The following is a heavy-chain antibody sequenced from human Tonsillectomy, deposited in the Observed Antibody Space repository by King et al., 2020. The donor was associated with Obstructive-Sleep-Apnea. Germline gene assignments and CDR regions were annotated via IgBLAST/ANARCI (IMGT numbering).Heavy chain of an antibody. V-gene: IGHV4-59*01. CDR2: IFYIWAT. CDR3: ARVRTRDYSNGVEV. Sequence: QLQESGPGLVKPSETLSLTCTVSGDSISPYYWSWIRQTPGTGLEWIGYIFYIWATVYNPSLQRRLSMSVDTSKNQFSLKLTSVTAADTALYYCARVRTRDYSNGVEVWGQGTTVTVSS. J-gene: IGHJ6*02. CDR1: GDSISPYY. D-gene: IGHD2-21*01.